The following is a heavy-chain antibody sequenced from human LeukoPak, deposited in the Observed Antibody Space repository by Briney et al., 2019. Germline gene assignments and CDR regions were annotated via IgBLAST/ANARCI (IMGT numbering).Heavy chain of an antibody. V-gene: IGHV4-34*01. CDR3: ARHDYYGSLNWFDP. D-gene: IGHD3-10*01. Sequence: SETLSLTCAVYGGSFSGYYWSWIRQPPGKGLEWIGEINHSGSTNYNPSLKSRVTISVDTSKNQFSLKLSSVTAADTAVYYCARHDYYGSLNWFDPWGQGTLITVSS. CDR1: GGSFSGYY. J-gene: IGHJ5*02. CDR2: INHSGST.